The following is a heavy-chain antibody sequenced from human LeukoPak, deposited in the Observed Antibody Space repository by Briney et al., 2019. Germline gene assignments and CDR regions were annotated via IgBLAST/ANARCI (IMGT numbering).Heavy chain of an antibody. CDR2: INPNSGGT. CDR3: ARAITRSVRYYFDY. J-gene: IGHJ4*02. V-gene: IGHV1-2*02. D-gene: IGHD5-12*01. Sequence: ASVKVSCKASGYTFTGYYMHWVRQAPGQGLEWMGWINPNSGGTNYAQKFQGRVTMTGDTSISTAYMELSRLRSDDTAVYYCARAITRSVRYYFDYWGQGTLVTVSS. CDR1: GYTFTGYY.